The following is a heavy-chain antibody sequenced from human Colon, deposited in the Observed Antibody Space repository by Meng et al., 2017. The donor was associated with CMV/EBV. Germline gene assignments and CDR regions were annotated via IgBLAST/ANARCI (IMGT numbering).Heavy chain of an antibody. CDR1: GFIFSDYW. J-gene: IGHJ6*02. CDR2: IKQGGGEK. CDR3: ATGKAVAGKSYYYYGRDL. V-gene: IGHV3-7*01. D-gene: IGHD6-19*01. Sequence: GESLKISCAASGFIFSDYWMSWVRQAPGKGLEWVANIKQGGGEKYYVDSVKGRFTISRDKAKNSLYLQLNSLRAEDTAVYYCATGKAVAGKSYYYYGRDLWGQGTTVTVSS.